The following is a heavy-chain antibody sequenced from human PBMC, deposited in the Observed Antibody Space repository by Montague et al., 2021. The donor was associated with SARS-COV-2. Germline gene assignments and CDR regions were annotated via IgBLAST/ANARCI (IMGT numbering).Heavy chain of an antibody. CDR3: ARDNYDYVWGSYRYVY. Sequence: PLGLSCAASGFTFSSYAMHWVRQAPGKGLEWVAVISYDGSNKYYADSVKGRFTISRDNSKNTLYLQMNSLRAEDTAVYYCARDNYDYVWGSYRYVYWGQGTLVTVSS. CDR1: GFTFSSYA. V-gene: IGHV3-30*04. CDR2: ISYDGSNK. J-gene: IGHJ4*02. D-gene: IGHD3-16*02.